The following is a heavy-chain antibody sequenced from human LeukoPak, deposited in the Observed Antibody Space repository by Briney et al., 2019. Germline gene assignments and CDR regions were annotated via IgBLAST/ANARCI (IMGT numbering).Heavy chain of an antibody. D-gene: IGHD3-3*01. J-gene: IGHJ4*02. CDR3: TTDKDFWGGYQDF. CDR1: GFTFTNAW. V-gene: IGHV3-15*01. CDR2: IKSKADGGTT. Sequence: GGSLRLSCVASGFTFTNAWMTWERQAPGKGLEWVGRIKSKADGGTTDYVASVKGRFIISRNDSKDTMYLQMNSLKIEDTGVYYCTTDKDFWGGYQDFWGQGILVSVSS.